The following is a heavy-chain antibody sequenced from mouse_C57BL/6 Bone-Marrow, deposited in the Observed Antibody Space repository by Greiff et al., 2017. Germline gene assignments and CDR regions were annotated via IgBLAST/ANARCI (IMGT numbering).Heavy chain of an antibody. V-gene: IGHV14-3*01. CDR1: GFNIKNTY. D-gene: IGHD2-3*01. Sequence: VQLQQSVAELVRPGASVKLSCTASGFNIKNTYMHWVKQRPEQGLEWIGRIDPANGNTKYAPKFQGKATITADTSYNTAYLQLSSLTSEDTAIYCGARMGLLRRAWFAYWGQGTLVTVSA. CDR3: ARMGLLRRAWFAY. CDR2: IDPANGNT. J-gene: IGHJ3*01.